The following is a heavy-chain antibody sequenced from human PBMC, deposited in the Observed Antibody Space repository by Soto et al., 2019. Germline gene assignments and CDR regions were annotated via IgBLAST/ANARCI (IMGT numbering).Heavy chain of an antibody. Sequence: GGSLRLSCAASGFTFRNYAMSWVRQAPGKGLEWVSAISTSGGDTYYAESVKGRFTISRDNSKNTLYLQMNSLTAEDTAVFHCARQLGYCSDGTCYFDYWGQGTEVTVSS. V-gene: IGHV3-23*01. J-gene: IGHJ4*02. CDR2: ISTSGGDT. CDR1: GFTFRNYA. CDR3: ARQLGYCSDGTCYFDY. D-gene: IGHD2-15*01.